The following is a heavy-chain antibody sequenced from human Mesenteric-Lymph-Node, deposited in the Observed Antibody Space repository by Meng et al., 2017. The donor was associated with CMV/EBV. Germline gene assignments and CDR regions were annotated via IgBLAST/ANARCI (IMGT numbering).Heavy chain of an antibody. Sequence: SETLSLTCTVSGGSIRGYFWSWIRQPPGKGLEYIGFIYSSGSTNYNPSLKSRVTISVDTSKNQFSLKLSSVTAADTAVYFCGRETYYYDSSGYKDHWGQGTLVTVSS. D-gene: IGHD3-22*01. J-gene: IGHJ4*02. V-gene: IGHV4-4*08. CDR2: IYSSGST. CDR1: GGSIRGYF. CDR3: GRETYYYDSSGYKDH.